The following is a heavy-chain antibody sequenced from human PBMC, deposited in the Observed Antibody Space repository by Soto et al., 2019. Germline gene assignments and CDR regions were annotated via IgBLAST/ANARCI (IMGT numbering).Heavy chain of an antibody. CDR3: ASGGQSDFFCDS. J-gene: IGHJ5*01. CDR2: ISAYNGNT. V-gene: IGHV1-18*01. CDR1: GYSFTRYY. Sequence: QVQLVQSGAEVKKPGASVKVSCKASGYSFTRYYINWVRQAPGQGLEWMGWISAYNGNTHYEEKLQGRGTLPTDTATSTAYTDLRSLSSADPAVYFRASGGQSDFFCDSWGHRTLVTVSS. D-gene: IGHD3-3*01.